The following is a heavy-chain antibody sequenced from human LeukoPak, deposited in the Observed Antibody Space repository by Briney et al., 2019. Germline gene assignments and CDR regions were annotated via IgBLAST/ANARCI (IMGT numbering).Heavy chain of an antibody. CDR1: GFSLSTSGMC. D-gene: IGHD3-3*01. Sequence: SGPALVKPPQTLTLTCTFSGFSLSTSGMCVSWIRQPPGKALEWLALIDWDDDKYYSTSLKTRLTISKDTSKNQVVLTMTNMDPVDTATYYCARIRRDFWSGYPYYFDYWGQGTLVTVSS. CDR2: IDWDDDK. J-gene: IGHJ4*02. V-gene: IGHV2-70*01. CDR3: ARIRRDFWSGYPYYFDY.